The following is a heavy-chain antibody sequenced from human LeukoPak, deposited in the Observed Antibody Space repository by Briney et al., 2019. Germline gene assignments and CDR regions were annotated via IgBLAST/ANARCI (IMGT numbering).Heavy chain of an antibody. Sequence: QTGGSLRLSCTASGFTFGDYAMSWFRQAPGKGLEWVGFIRSKTYGGTTEYAASVKGRFTISRDDSRSIAYLQINSLKTEDTAVYYCTRVFCTNGVCADYWGQGTLVTVSS. CDR3: TRVFCTNGVCADY. V-gene: IGHV3-49*03. J-gene: IGHJ4*02. CDR2: IRSKTYGGTT. D-gene: IGHD2-8*01. CDR1: GFTFGDYA.